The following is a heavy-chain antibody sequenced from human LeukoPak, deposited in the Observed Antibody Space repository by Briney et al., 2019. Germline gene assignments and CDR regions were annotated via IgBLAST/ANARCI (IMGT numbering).Heavy chain of an antibody. CDR2: ISGRGAET. CDR3: AKDSQYYDFWSRYSHYYYYYMDV. CDR1: GFNFGIFS. Sequence: QSGGSLRLSCAASGFNFGIFSMSWVRQAPGKGLEWVSTISGRGAETFYADSVKGRFTISRDNSENTVYLQMNSLRAEDTAVYYCAKDSQYYDFWSRYSHYYYYYMDVWGRGTTVTVSS. V-gene: IGHV3-23*01. J-gene: IGHJ6*03. D-gene: IGHD3-3*01.